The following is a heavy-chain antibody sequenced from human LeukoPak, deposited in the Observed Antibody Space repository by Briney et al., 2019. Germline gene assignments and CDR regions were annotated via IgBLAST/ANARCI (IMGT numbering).Heavy chain of an antibody. Sequence: PSETLSLTCTVSGGSISIYYWSWIRQPPGKGLEWIGYIYYTGNTNYNPSLKSRVTISVDTSKNQFSLKLSSVTAADTAVYYCARDTGYCSGGSCYHNYFDYWGQGTLVTVSS. V-gene: IGHV4-59*01. CDR3: ARDTGYCSGGSCYHNYFDY. CDR1: GGSISIYY. J-gene: IGHJ4*02. CDR2: IYYTGNT. D-gene: IGHD2-15*01.